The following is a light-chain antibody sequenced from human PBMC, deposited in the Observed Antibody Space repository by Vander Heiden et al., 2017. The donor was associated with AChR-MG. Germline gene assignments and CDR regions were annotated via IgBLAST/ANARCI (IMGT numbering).Light chain of an antibody. CDR3: QQDNNWPWT. CDR1: QSVSSS. J-gene: IGKJ1*01. Sequence: EIVMTQSPATLSVSPGERGTLSCRASQSVSSSVAWQQQKPGQVPRLLIFGASTRATGIPARFSGSGSGTEFTLTISSLQSEDFAVYYCQQDNNWPWTFGQGTKVEIK. V-gene: IGKV3-15*01. CDR2: GAS.